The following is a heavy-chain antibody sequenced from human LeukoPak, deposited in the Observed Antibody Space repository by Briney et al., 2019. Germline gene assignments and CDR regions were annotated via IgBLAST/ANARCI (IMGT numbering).Heavy chain of an antibody. V-gene: IGHV4-34*01. Sequence: PSETLSLTCAVYGGSFSGYYWSWIRQPPGKGLERIGEINHSGSTNYNPSLKSRVTISVDTSKNQFSLKLSSVTAADTAVYYCASSHRYSSSCFDYWGQGTLVTVSS. CDR3: ASSHRYSSSCFDY. CDR1: GGSFSGYY. D-gene: IGHD6-13*01. CDR2: INHSGST. J-gene: IGHJ4*02.